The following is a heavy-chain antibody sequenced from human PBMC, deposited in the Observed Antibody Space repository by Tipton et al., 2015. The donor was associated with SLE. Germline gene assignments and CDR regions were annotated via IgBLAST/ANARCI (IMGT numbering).Heavy chain of an antibody. CDR2: IGVSASNT. Sequence: GSLRLSCAASGFTFSSSGMTWVRQAPGKGLEWVSAIGVSASNTDYADSVKGRFTISRDNSKNTLYLQMSSLRTEDTAVYYCARDLDDAFDIWGQGTMVTVSS. D-gene: IGHD1-1*01. CDR3: ARDLDDAFDI. V-gene: IGHV3-23*01. CDR1: GFTFSSSG. J-gene: IGHJ3*02.